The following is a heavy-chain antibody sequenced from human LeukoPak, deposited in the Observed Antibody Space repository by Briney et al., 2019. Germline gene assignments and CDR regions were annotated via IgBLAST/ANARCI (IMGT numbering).Heavy chain of an antibody. Sequence: GGSLRLSCAASGFTFSSYWMSWVRQAPGKGLEWVANIEQDGSEKYYVDSVKGRFTISRDNAKNSLYLQMSSLRAEDTAVYYCARDKIVGATHFDYWGQGTLVTVSS. V-gene: IGHV3-7*01. D-gene: IGHD1-26*01. CDR1: GFTFSSYW. J-gene: IGHJ4*02. CDR3: ARDKIVGATHFDY. CDR2: IEQDGSEK.